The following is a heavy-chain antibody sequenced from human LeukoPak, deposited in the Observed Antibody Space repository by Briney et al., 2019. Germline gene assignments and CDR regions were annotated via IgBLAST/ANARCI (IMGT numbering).Heavy chain of an antibody. CDR2: IYSGGST. J-gene: IGHJ4*02. D-gene: IGHD2-8*01. CDR1: GFTVSSNY. Sequence: GGSLSLSCAASGFTVSSNYMSWVRQAPGKGLEWASVIYSGGSTYYADSVKGRFTISRHNSKNTLYLQMNSLRAEDTAVYYCARDSSRLYEFDYWGQGTLVTVSS. CDR3: ARDSSRLYEFDY. V-gene: IGHV3-53*04.